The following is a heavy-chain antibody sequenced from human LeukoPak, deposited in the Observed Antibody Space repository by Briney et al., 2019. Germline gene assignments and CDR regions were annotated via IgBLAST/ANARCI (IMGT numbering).Heavy chain of an antibody. V-gene: IGHV3-23*01. CDR2: ISGSGGST. CDR3: AKDLSGYSYGYYFDY. Sequence: GGSLRLSCAASGFTFSDYYMSWVRQAPGKGLEWVSAISGSGGSTYYADSVKGRFTISRDNSKNTLYLQMNSLRAEDTAVYYCAKDLSGYSYGYYFDYWGQGPWSPSPQ. CDR1: GFTFSDYY. J-gene: IGHJ4*02. D-gene: IGHD5-18*01.